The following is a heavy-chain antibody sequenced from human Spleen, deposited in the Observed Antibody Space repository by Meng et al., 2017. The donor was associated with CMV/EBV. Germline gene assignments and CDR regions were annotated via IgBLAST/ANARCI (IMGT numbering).Heavy chain of an antibody. Sequence: GGTFSSYAIRWWRRAPGQGREWMGGIIPIFGTANYEQKFQGRVTITTDESSSTAYMELSSLRSEDTAVYYCARDRRDGYNKPYYFDYWGQGTLVTVSS. CDR1: GGTFSSYA. CDR2: IIPIFGTA. V-gene: IGHV1-69*05. J-gene: IGHJ4*02. D-gene: IGHD5-24*01. CDR3: ARDRRDGYNKPYYFDY.